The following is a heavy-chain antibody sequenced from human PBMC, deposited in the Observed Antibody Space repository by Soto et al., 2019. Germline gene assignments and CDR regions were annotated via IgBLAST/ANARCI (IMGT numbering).Heavy chain of an antibody. J-gene: IGHJ4*02. D-gene: IGHD3-22*01. V-gene: IGHV3-48*02. CDR2: ISGSGGTI. CDR1: GFTFRTYN. CDR3: VRDDYYHDSSGFLTYYSDT. Sequence: HPGGSLRLSCAASGFTFRTYNMNWVRQAPGEGLEWVSHISGSGGTIFYADSVKGRFTISRDNAKNSLYLQMNSLRDEDTAMYYCVRDDYYHDSSGFLTYYSDTWGQGTLVTVSS.